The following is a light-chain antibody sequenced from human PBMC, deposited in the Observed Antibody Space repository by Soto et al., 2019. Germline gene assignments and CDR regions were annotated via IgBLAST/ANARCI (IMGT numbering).Light chain of an antibody. CDR3: QVWDSSSDLWV. CDR1: SSDVGRYDY. Sequence: QSALTQPRSVSGSPGQSVTIACTGTSSDVGRYDYVSWYQQHPGEAPKLVVYDVTKRPSGVPDRFSGSKSGNTASLTISGLQAEDEADYYCQVWDSSSDLWVFGGGTKLTVL. V-gene: IGLV2-11*01. J-gene: IGLJ3*02. CDR2: DVT.